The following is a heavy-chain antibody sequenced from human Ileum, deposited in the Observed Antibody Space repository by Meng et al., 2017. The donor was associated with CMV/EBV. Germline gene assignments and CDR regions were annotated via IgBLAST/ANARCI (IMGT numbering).Heavy chain of an antibody. CDR2: ISHNGHYI. D-gene: IGHD3-3*01. CDR1: GFIFSTDM. Sequence: GESLKISCAASGFIFSTDMMNWVRQAPGKGLEWVASISHNGHYIYYADSMRGRFTISKDIAENSVSLQMNSLRVEDTTVYYYARGNDFRFGPDVWGQGTTVTVSS. J-gene: IGHJ6*02. V-gene: IGHV3-21*04. CDR3: ARGNDFRFGPDV.